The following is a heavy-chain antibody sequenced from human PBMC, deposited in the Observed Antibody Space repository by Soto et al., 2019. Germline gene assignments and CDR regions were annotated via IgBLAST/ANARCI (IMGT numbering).Heavy chain of an antibody. CDR1: GYTFTSYG. Sequence: GASVKVSCKASGYTFTSYGISWVRQAPGQRLEWMGWISAYNGNTNYAQKLQGRVTMTTDTSTSTAYMELRSLRSDDTAVYYCARDGSYYDFWSGYPLGGRFDPWGQGTLVTVSS. CDR2: ISAYNGNT. D-gene: IGHD3-3*01. CDR3: ARDGSYYDFWSGYPLGGRFDP. J-gene: IGHJ5*02. V-gene: IGHV1-18*01.